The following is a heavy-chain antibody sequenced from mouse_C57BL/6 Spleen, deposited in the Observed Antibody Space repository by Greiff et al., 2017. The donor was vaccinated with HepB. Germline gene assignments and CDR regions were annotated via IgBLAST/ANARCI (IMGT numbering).Heavy chain of an antibody. V-gene: IGHV1-64*01. CDR3: AGEGYYDGRVDY. CDR2: IHPNSGST. Sequence: QVQLQQPGAELVKPGASVKLSCKASGYTFTSYWMHWVKQRPGQGLEWIGMIHPNSGSTNYNEKFKSKATLTVDKSSSTAYMQLSSLTSEDSAVYYCAGEGYYDGRVDYWGQGTSVTVSS. J-gene: IGHJ4*01. D-gene: IGHD1-1*01. CDR1: GYTFTSYW.